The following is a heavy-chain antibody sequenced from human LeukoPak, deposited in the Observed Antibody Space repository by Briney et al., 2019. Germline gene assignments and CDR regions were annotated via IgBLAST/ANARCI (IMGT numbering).Heavy chain of an antibody. CDR2: IYYSGST. V-gene: IGHV4-59*12. Sequence: SETLSLTCTVSGGSISSYYWSWIRQPPGKGLEWIGYIYYSGSTNYNPSLKSRVTISVDRSKNQFSLKLSSVTAADTAVYYCARDMTEWEVKNAFDIWGQGTMVTVSS. CDR1: GGSISSYY. CDR3: ARDMTEWEVKNAFDI. J-gene: IGHJ3*02. D-gene: IGHD1-26*01.